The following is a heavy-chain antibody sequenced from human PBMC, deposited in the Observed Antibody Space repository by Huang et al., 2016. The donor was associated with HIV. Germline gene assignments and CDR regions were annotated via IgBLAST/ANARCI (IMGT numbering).Heavy chain of an antibody. J-gene: IGHJ5*02. CDR1: GDSISSTSYF. CDR2: IYYSGST. D-gene: IGHD6-6*01. CDR3: VRPSARRFWFDP. Sequence: QLQLQESGPGLVKPSDTLSLPCTVSGDSISSTSYFWGWIRQPPGKELEWIGSIYYSGSTFYKPSLKSRVTISGDTAKNQFSLKLISVSAADTAVDYCVRPSARRFWFDPWGQGTQVTVSS. V-gene: IGHV4-39*01.